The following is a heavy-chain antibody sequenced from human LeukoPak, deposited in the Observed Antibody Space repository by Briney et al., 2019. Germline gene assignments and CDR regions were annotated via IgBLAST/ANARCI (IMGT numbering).Heavy chain of an antibody. CDR1: GGSFSGYY. V-gene: IGHV4-34*01. Sequence: SETLSLTCAVYGGSFSGYYWSWIRQPPGKGLEWIGEINHSGSTNYNPSLKSRVTISVDTSKNQFSLKLSSVTAADTAVYYCARGLRFQNWFDPWGQGTLVTVSS. J-gene: IGHJ5*02. CDR3: ARGLRFQNWFDP. D-gene: IGHD4-17*01. CDR2: INHSGST.